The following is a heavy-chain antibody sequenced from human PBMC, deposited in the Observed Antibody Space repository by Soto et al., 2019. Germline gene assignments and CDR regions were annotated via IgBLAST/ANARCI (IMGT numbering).Heavy chain of an antibody. D-gene: IGHD6-19*01. Sequence: EVQLVESGGGLVKPGGSLRLSCAVSRFTFSNYAMNWVRQAPGKGLEWVSSISSSSTYRYYADSVKGRFTISRDNAKNLLDLKKNSQKAEDTAVDYWARERGGWGEGGWGQGTLVTVSS. CDR2: ISSSSTYR. CDR1: RFTFSNYA. V-gene: IGHV3-21*02. J-gene: IGHJ4*02. CDR3: ARERGGWGEGG.